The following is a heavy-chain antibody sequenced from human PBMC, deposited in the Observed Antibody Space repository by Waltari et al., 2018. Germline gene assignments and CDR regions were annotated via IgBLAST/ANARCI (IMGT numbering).Heavy chain of an antibody. CDR3: ARTGMYSSSWYEY. D-gene: IGHD6-13*01. V-gene: IGHV4-34*01. J-gene: IGHJ4*02. CDR2: INHSGST. Sequence: QVQLQQWGAGLLKPSETLSITCAVYGGSFSGYYWSWIRQPPGKGLEWIGEINHSGSTNYNPSLKSRVTISVDTSKNQFSLKLSSVTAADTAVYYCARTGMYSSSWYEYWGQGTLVTVSS. CDR1: GGSFSGYY.